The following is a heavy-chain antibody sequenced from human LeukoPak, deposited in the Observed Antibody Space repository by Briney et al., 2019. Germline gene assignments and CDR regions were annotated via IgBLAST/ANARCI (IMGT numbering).Heavy chain of an antibody. CDR1: GYTLTELS. CDR2: FDPEDGET. CDR3: AKDQGREEWLLSWGAFDI. J-gene: IGHJ3*02. V-gene: IGHV1-24*01. Sequence: ASVKVSCRVSGYTLTELSMHWVRQAPGKGLEWMGGFDPEDGETIYAQKFQGRVTMTEDTSTDTAYMELSSLRSEDTAVYYCAKDQGREEWLLSWGAFDIWGQGTMVTVSS. D-gene: IGHD3-3*01.